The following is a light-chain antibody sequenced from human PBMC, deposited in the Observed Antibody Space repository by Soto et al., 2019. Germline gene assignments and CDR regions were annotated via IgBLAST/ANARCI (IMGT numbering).Light chain of an antibody. CDR1: QSISSW. V-gene: IGKV1-5*03. CDR2: KAS. J-gene: IGKJ1*01. Sequence: DIQMTQSPSTLSASVGDRVTITCRASQSISSWLAWYQQTPGQVPKLLIYKASTLQSGVPSRFSGSGSGTEFTLAISSLQPDDSATYYCQQYNDNWTFGQGTKVDIK. CDR3: QQYNDNWT.